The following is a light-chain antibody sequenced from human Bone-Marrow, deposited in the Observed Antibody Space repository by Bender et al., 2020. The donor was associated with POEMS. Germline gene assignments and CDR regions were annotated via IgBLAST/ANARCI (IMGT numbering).Light chain of an antibody. CDR2: EGS. CDR3: QSYDNGLSGYV. V-gene: IGLV2-23*01. CDR1: GSDIL. J-gene: IGLJ1*01. Sequence: QSALTQPASVSGSLGQSITISCTATGSDILVSWYQQHPGKDPKLLIFEGSQRPSEVSDRFSASKAGNTASLTISGLQPEDEADYYCQSYDNGLSGYVFGTGTKVNVL.